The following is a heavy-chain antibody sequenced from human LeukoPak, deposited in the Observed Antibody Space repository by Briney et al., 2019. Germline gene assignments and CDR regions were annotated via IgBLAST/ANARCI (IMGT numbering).Heavy chain of an antibody. V-gene: IGHV3-9*03. CDR1: GFTFSSYW. Sequence: GGSLRLSCAASGFTFSSYWMSWVRQAPGKGLEWVSGISWNSGSIGYADSVKGRFTISRDNAKNSLYLQMNSLRAEDMALYYCAKGALSSGWYYFDYWGQGTLVTVSS. CDR2: ISWNSGSI. D-gene: IGHD6-19*01. CDR3: AKGALSSGWYYFDY. J-gene: IGHJ4*02.